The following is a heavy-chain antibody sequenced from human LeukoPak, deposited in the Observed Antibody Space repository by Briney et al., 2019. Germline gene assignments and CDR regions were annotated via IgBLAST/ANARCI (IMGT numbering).Heavy chain of an antibody. V-gene: IGHV3-11*01. CDR2: ISSSGSTI. CDR3: ARVSSTTPDAFDI. Sequence: GGSLRLSCAASGFTFSDYYMSWIRQAPGKGLEWVSYISSSGSTIYYADSVKGRFTISRDNAKNSLYLQMNSLRAEDTAVYYRARVSSTTPDAFDIWGQGTMVTVSS. J-gene: IGHJ3*02. D-gene: IGHD1-26*01. CDR1: GFTFSDYY.